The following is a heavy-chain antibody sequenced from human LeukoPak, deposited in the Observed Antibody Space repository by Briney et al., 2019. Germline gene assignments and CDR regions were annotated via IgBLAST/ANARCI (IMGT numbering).Heavy chain of an antibody. Sequence: GGSLRLSCAASGFTFSSYSMNWVRQAPGKGLEWVSSISSSSSYIYYADSVKGRFTISRDNAKNSLYLQMNSLRAEDTAVYYYASDRITMVRGVYAFDIWGQGTMVTVSS. D-gene: IGHD3-10*01. CDR2: ISSSSSYI. V-gene: IGHV3-21*01. J-gene: IGHJ3*02. CDR1: GFTFSSYS. CDR3: ASDRITMVRGVYAFDI.